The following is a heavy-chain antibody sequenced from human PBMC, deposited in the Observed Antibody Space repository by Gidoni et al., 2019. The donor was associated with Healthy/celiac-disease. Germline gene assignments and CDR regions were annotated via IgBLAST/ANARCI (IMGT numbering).Heavy chain of an antibody. V-gene: IGHV4-61*01. CDR3: ARVGATYCSGGSCYGWFDP. D-gene: IGHD2-15*01. CDR2: IYYSGST. Sequence: QVQLQESGPGRVKPSEPLSLPCTVSGASFRRGSYYWSWFRQPPGQGLEWIGYIYYSGSTNYNPSLKSRVTISVDTSKNQFSLKLSSVTAADTAVYYCARVGATYCSGGSCYGWFDPWGQGTLVTVSS. CDR1: GASFRRGSYY. J-gene: IGHJ5*02.